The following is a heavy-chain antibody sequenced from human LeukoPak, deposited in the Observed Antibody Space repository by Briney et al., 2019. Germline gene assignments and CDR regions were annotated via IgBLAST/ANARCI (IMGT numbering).Heavy chain of an antibody. CDR3: AREGGYYDSSGYYPIDY. V-gene: IGHV3-33*01. CDR1: GFTFSSYG. J-gene: IGHJ4*02. Sequence: GRSLRLSCAASGFTFSSYGMHWVRQAPGKGLEWVAVIWDDGSNKYYADSVKGRFTISRDNSKNTLYLQMNSLRAEDTAVYYCAREGGYYDSSGYYPIDYWGQGTLVTVSS. CDR2: IWDDGSNK. D-gene: IGHD3-22*01.